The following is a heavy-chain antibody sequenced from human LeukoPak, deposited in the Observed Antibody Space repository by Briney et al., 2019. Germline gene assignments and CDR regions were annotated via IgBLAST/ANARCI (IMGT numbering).Heavy chain of an antibody. CDR1: GFTFSSYW. CDR3: AKVGDYYGSGKYSNFDY. J-gene: IGHJ4*02. D-gene: IGHD3-10*01. V-gene: IGHV3-7*03. Sequence: PGGSLRLSCAASGFTFSSYWMSWVRQAPGKGLEWVANIKQDGSEKYYVDSVKGRFTISRDNAKNSLYLQMSSLRAEDTAVYYCAKVGDYYGSGKYSNFDYWGQGTLVTVSS. CDR2: IKQDGSEK.